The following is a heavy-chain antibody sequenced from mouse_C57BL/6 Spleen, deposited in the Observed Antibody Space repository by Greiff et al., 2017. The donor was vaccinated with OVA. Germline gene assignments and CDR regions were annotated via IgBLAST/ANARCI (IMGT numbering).Heavy chain of an antibody. CDR3: AREGFYGSSWRYFDY. CDR1: GYTFTSYW. D-gene: IGHD1-1*01. J-gene: IGHJ2*01. CDR2: IHPNSGST. Sequence: QVQLQQPGAELVKPGASVKLSCKASGYTFTSYWMHWVKQRPGQGLEWIGMIHPNSGSTNYNEKFKSKATLTVDKSSSTAYMQLSSLTSEDSAVYYCAREGFYGSSWRYFDYWGQGTTLTVSS. V-gene: IGHV1-64*01.